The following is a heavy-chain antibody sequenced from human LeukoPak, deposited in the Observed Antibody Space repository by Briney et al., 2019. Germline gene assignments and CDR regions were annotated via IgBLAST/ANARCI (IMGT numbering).Heavy chain of an antibody. J-gene: IGHJ4*02. CDR2: IYYSGST. CDR1: GGSISSYY. CDR3: ASTLGYSYGFADY. V-gene: IGHV4-59*01. D-gene: IGHD5-18*01. Sequence: SETLSLTCTVSGGSISSYYWSWIRQPPGKGLEWIGYIYYSGSTNYNPSLKSRVTISVDTSKDQFSLKLSSVTAADTAVYYCASTLGYSYGFADYWGQGTVVTVSS.